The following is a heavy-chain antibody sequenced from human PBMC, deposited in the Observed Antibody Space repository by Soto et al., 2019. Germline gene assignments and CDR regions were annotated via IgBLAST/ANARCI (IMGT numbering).Heavy chain of an antibody. CDR1: GFTFSNYG. J-gene: IGHJ4*02. Sequence: QVQLVESGGGVVQPGRSLRLSCAGSGFTFSNYGLHWVRQAPGKGLEWVAVISYDGSHKYYADSVKGRFTISRDNSNXXXYLXXXXXXXXXXXXXXCAKDGAPRYCGRSSCXPAXXYWGQGTLV. CDR2: ISYDGSHK. CDR3: AKDGAPRYCGRSSCXPAXXY. V-gene: IGHV3-30*03. D-gene: IGHD2-15*01.